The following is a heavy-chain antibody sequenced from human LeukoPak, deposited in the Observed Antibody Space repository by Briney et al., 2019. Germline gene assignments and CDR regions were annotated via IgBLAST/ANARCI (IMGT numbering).Heavy chain of an antibody. CDR3: ARDGANDDFWSGYSVDAFDI. CDR2: IYSGGST. D-gene: IGHD3-3*01. V-gene: IGHV3-66*02. J-gene: IGHJ3*02. Sequence: GGSLRLSCAASGFTVSSNYMSWVRQAPGKGLEWVSVIYSGGSTYYADSVKGRFTISRDNFKNTLYLQMNSLRAEDTAVYYCARDGANDDFWSGYSVDAFDIWGQGTMVTVSS. CDR1: GFTVSSNY.